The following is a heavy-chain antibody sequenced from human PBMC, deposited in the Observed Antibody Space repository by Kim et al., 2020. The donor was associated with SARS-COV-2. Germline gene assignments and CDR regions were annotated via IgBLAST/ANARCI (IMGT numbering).Heavy chain of an antibody. Sequence: SVKVSCKASGGTFSSYAISWVRQAPGQGLEWMGGIIPIFGTANYAQKFQGRVTITADESTSTAYMELSSLRSEDTAVYYCAMEARGITMVQGVRHGAYYYYYGMDVWGQGTTVTVSS. CDR2: IIPIFGTA. D-gene: IGHD3-10*01. CDR3: AMEARGITMVQGVRHGAYYYYYGMDV. V-gene: IGHV1-69*13. J-gene: IGHJ6*02. CDR1: GGTFSSYA.